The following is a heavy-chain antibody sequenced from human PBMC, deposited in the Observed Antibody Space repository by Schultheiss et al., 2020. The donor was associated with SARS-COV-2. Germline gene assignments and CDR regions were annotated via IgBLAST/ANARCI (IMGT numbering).Heavy chain of an antibody. J-gene: IGHJ5*02. CDR2: IYYSGST. V-gene: IGHV4-34*01. CDR1: GGSFSGYY. Sequence: GSLRLSCAVYGGSFSGYYWSWIRQPPGKGLEWIGSIYYSGSTYYNPSLKSRVTISVDTSKNQFSLKLSSVTAADTAVYYCARVSRTSWFDPWGQGTLVTVSS. D-gene: IGHD1-7*01. CDR3: ARVSRTSWFDP.